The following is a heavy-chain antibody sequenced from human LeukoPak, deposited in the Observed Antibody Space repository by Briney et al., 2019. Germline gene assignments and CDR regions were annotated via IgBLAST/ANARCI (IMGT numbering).Heavy chain of an antibody. J-gene: IGHJ1*01. CDR2: MNPNSGNT. CDR1: GYAFTSYD. Sequence: ASVKVSCXASGYAFTSYDINWVRQATGQGLEWMGWMNPNSGNTGYAQKFRGRVTITRNTSISTAYMELSSLRSEDTAVYYCARGCEPPGYFQHWGQGTLVTVSS. V-gene: IGHV1-8*03. CDR3: ARGCEPPGYFQH.